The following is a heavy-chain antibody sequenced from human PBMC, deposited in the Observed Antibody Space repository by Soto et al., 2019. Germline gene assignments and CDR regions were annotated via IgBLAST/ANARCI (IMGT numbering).Heavy chain of an antibody. CDR2: ISSSSSTI. V-gene: IGHV3-48*01. J-gene: IGHJ6*03. CDR3: ARDNPDSSNMVYAIEWIDYYYYYYMDV. CDR1: GFTFSSYS. D-gene: IGHD2-8*01. Sequence: GGSLRLSCAASGFTFSSYSMNWVRQAPGKGLEWVSYISSSSSTIYYANSVKGRFTISRDNAKNSLYLQMNSLRAEDTAVYYCARDNPDSSNMVYAIEWIDYYYYYYMDVWGKGTTVTVSS.